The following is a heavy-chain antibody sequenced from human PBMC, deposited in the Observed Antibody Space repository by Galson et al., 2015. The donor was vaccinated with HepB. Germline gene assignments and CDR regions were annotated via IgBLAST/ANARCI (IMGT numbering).Heavy chain of an antibody. CDR2: TYYRSKWYN. CDR3: AREKTGKFDP. V-gene: IGHV6-1*01. J-gene: IGHJ5*02. D-gene: IGHD3-9*01. Sequence: CAISGDSVSSNSASWNWIRQSPSRGLEWLGRTYYRSKWYNDYAMSVKSRININPDTSKNQFSLQLSSVTPEDTALYYCAREKTGKFDPWGQGTLVTVSS. CDR1: GDSVSSNSAS.